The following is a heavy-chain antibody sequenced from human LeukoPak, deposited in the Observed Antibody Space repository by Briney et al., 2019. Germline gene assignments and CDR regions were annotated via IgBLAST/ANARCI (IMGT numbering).Heavy chain of an antibody. D-gene: IGHD3-22*01. J-gene: IGHJ4*02. CDR3: AKADNYYDSSGSLDY. V-gene: IGHV3-9*01. CDR1: GFTFDDYA. Sequence: GGSLRLSCAASGFTFDDYAMHWVRQAPGKGLEWVSGISWNSGSIGYADSVKGRFTISRDNAKNSLYLQMNSLRAEDTALYYCAKADNYYDSSGSLDYWGQGTLVTVS. CDR2: ISWNSGSI.